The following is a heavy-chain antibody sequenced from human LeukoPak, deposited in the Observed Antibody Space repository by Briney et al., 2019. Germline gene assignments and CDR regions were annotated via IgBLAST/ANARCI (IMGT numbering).Heavy chain of an antibody. Sequence: GGSLRLSCAASGFTFSSYGLHWVRQAPGKGLEWVAVISYDGSNKYYADSVKGRFTISRDNSKNTLYLQMNSLRAEDTAVYYCAKDQWEYCSGGSCYSFDYWGQGTLVTVSS. D-gene: IGHD2-15*01. J-gene: IGHJ4*02. CDR2: ISYDGSNK. CDR1: GFTFSSYG. CDR3: AKDQWEYCSGGSCYSFDY. V-gene: IGHV3-30*18.